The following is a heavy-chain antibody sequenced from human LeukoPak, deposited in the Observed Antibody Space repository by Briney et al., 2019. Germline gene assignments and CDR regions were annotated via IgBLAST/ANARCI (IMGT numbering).Heavy chain of an antibody. Sequence: SGGSLRLFCAACGFTFAGYSMSWVRQAAGRGRQWVSTITTGGDYIYYAGSAKGRLTISREDSKNSLSLHMKSLRAQDTAVYYCARVSIFGVVIANDYWGGGTVVTVS. V-gene: IGHV3-21*01. CDR2: ITTGGDYI. CDR1: GFTFAGYS. CDR3: ARVSIFGVVIANDY. D-gene: IGHD3-16*02. J-gene: IGHJ4*02.